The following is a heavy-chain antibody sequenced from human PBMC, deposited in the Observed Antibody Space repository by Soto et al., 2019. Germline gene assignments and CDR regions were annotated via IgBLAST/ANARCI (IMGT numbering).Heavy chain of an antibody. Sequence: SETLSLTCTVSGGFISSYYWSWIRQSPGKGLELIGYIHHTGSTNYNPSLKSRVTMSLDTSRNQFSLKLYSVTAADTAVYYCARSLDSSGFYFSNCWGQGTLVTVSS. D-gene: IGHD3-22*01. V-gene: IGHV4-59*01. CDR1: GGFISSYY. CDR2: IHHTGST. CDR3: ARSLDSSGFYFSNC. J-gene: IGHJ4*02.